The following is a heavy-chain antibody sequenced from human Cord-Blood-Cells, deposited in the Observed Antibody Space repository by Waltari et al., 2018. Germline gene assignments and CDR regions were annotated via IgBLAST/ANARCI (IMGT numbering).Heavy chain of an antibody. V-gene: IGHV4-38-2*01. CDR1: GYSISSGYY. Sequence: QVQLQESGPGLVKPSETLSLTCAVSGYSISSGYYWGWIRQPPGKGLEWIGSIYHSGNTDYNPSLKSRVTISVDTSKNQFSLKLSSVTAADTAVYYCARRGYSGSYFDYWGQGTLVTVSS. CDR2: IYHSGNT. J-gene: IGHJ4*02. CDR3: ARRGYSGSYFDY. D-gene: IGHD1-26*01.